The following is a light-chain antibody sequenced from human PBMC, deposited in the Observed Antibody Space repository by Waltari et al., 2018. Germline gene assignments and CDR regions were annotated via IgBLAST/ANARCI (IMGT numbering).Light chain of an antibody. CDR1: SGDVGGYYS. CDR2: DVS. Sequence: SALTPPASVSGSPRQSITISCTATSGDVGGYYSFSWYKQHPGKAPKLMIYDVSNRPSGVSDRFSGSKSGNTASLTISGLQAEDEADYYCSSYTSSSTLAFGGGTKLTVL. J-gene: IGLJ2*01. V-gene: IGLV2-14*03. CDR3: SSYTSSSTLA.